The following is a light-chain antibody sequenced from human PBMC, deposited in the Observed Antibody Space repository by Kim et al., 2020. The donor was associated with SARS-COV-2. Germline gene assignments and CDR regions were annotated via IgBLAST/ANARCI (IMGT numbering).Light chain of an antibody. Sequence: EIVLTQSPGTLSWSPGERATLSCRASQTVSSSYLAWYQQKPGQAPRLVIYGASSRATGIPDRFSGSGSGTDFTLTISGLEPEDFAVYYGQQYASSPLTFGGGTKVDIK. J-gene: IGKJ4*01. CDR3: QQYASSPLT. CDR1: QTVSSSY. CDR2: GAS. V-gene: IGKV3-20*01.